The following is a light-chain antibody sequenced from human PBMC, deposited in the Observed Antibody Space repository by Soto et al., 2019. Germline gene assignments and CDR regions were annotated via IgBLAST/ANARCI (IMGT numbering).Light chain of an antibody. Sequence: QSVLAQPPSASGYPGQSVAISCTGTSSDVGGYNYVSWYQQHPGKAPKLMTYEVNKRPSGVPDRFSGSKSGNTASLTVSGLQAEDEADYYCSSYAGSSNVFGTGTKVTVL. CDR1: SSDVGGYNY. V-gene: IGLV2-8*01. J-gene: IGLJ1*01. CDR2: EVN. CDR3: SSYAGSSNV.